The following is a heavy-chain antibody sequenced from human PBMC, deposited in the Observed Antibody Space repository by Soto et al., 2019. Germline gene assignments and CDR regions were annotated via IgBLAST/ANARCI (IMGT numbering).Heavy chain of an antibody. CDR3: ARDWGGCGGACYSYYYYGMDV. CDR1: GFTFSSYG. V-gene: IGHV3-33*01. J-gene: IGHJ6*02. CDR2: IWYDGSNK. Sequence: QVQLVESGGGVVQPGRSLRLSCAASGFTFSSYGMHWVRQAPGKGLEWGAGIWYDGSNKYYADSVKGRFTICRDNSKNTLYLQRNSLRAEDTAVYYCARDWGGCGGACYSYYYYGMDVWGQGTTVTVSS. D-gene: IGHD2-21*02.